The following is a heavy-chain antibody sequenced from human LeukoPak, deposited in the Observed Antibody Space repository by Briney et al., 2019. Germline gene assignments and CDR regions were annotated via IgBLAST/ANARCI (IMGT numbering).Heavy chain of an antibody. CDR2: IWYDGSNE. J-gene: IGHJ4*02. D-gene: IGHD5-24*01. Sequence: GGSLRLSCAASGFTFSSYGMHWVRQAPGKGLEWVAVIWYDGSNENYADSVKGRFTISRDNSKKTMYLQMNSLRAEDTAVYYCARLTYGYNSGLDYWGQGTLVTVSS. CDR1: GFTFSSYG. V-gene: IGHV3-33*01. CDR3: ARLTYGYNSGLDY.